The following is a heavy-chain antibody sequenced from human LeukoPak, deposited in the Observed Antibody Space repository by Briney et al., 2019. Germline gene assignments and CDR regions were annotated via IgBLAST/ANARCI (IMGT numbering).Heavy chain of an antibody. D-gene: IGHD6-13*01. V-gene: IGHV3-53*04. CDR3: ARLIAAADHFDY. J-gene: IGHJ4*02. CDR2: IYSGGST. CDR1: GLTVSSNY. Sequence: PGGSLRLSCAASGLTVSSNYMSWVRQAPGKGLEWVSVIYSGGSTYYADSVKGRFPISRHNSKNTLYLQMNSLRAEDTAVYYCARLIAAADHFDYWGQGTLVTVSS.